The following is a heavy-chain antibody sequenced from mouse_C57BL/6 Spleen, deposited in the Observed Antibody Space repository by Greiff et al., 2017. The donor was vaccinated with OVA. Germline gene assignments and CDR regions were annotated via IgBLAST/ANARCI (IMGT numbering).Heavy chain of an antibody. J-gene: IGHJ4*01. V-gene: IGHV1-9*01. CDR2: ILPGSGST. CDR3: ARYHYYGSNFYAMDD. CDR1: GYTFTGYW. Sequence: VMLVESGAELMKPGASVKLSCKATGYTFTGYWIEWVKQRPGHGLEWIGEILPGSGSTNYNEKFKGKATFTADTSSNTAYMQLSSLTTEDSAIDDCARYHYYGSNFYAMDDWGQGTSVTVSS. D-gene: IGHD1-1*01.